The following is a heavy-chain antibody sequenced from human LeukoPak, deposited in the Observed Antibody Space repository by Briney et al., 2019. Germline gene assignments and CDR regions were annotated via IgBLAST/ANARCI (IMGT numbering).Heavy chain of an antibody. J-gene: IGHJ4*02. Sequence: GGSLRLSCAASGFTFRSYGIQFSTYGMNWVRQAPGKGLEWVSTISGDGGDTHYADSVRGRFTISRANSKNTVFLQMNSLRAADTAVYYCAKSGSRDWDYFDYWGQGTLVTAS. CDR2: ISGDGGDT. V-gene: IGHV3-23*01. CDR1: GFTFRSYGIQFSTYG. D-gene: IGHD6-19*01. CDR3: AKSGSRDWDYFDY.